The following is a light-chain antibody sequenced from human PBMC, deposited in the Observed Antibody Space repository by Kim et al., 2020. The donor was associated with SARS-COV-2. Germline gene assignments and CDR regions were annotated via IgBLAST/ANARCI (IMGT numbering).Light chain of an antibody. CDR3: QSYDDNIWV. V-gene: IGLV6-57*01. Sequence: GKTVIHRCPRSSGSIVSDFVQWFQQRPGSSPTTVIYEDHKRPSGVPDRFSGSVDSSSNSASLTISGLRTEDEADYYCQSYDDNIWVFGGGTKLTVL. J-gene: IGLJ3*02. CDR1: SGSIVSDF. CDR2: EDH.